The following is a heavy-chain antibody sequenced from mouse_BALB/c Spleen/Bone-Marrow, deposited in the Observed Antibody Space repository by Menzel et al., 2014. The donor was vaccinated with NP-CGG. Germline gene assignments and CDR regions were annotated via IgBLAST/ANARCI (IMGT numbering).Heavy chain of an antibody. CDR1: GYSITSDYA. Sequence: EVHLVESGPGLVKPSQSLSLPCTVTGYSITSDYAWNWIRQFPGNKLEWMGYISYSGSTSYNPSLKSRIPITRDTSKNQFFLQLNSVTTEDTATYYCARSVYYGSSYVDYWGQGTTLTVSS. V-gene: IGHV3-2*02. J-gene: IGHJ2*01. CDR2: ISYSGST. D-gene: IGHD1-1*01. CDR3: ARSVYYGSSYVDY.